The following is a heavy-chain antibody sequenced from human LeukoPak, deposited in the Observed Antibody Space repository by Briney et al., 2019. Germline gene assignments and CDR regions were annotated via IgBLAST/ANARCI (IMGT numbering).Heavy chain of an antibody. V-gene: IGHV3-21*01. CDR1: GFTFSSYS. CDR3: ARVQSYYDSSGIDY. Sequence: GGSLRLSCAASGFTFSSYSMNWVRQAPGKGLEWVSSISSSSSYIYYADSVKGRFTISRDNAKNSLYLQMNSLRAEDTAVYYCARVQSYYDSSGIDYWGQGTLVTVSS. D-gene: IGHD3-22*01. CDR2: ISSSSSYI. J-gene: IGHJ4*02.